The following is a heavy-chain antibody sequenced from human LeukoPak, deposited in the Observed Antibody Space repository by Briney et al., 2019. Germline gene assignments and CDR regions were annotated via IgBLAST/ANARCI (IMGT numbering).Heavy chain of an antibody. CDR3: ATARHFFDSSSYYYIEYFQH. CDR2: IKSKTDGGTT. D-gene: IGHD3-22*01. V-gene: IGHV3-15*01. J-gene: IGHJ1*01. CDR1: AFSFNNAW. Sequence: GGSLRLSCAASAFSFNNAWMTWVRQAPGKGLEWVGRIKSKTDGGTTDNAAPVKGRFTISRDDSKRTLYLQMNSLKTEDTAVYYCATARHFFDSSSYYYIEYFQHWGQGTLVTVSS.